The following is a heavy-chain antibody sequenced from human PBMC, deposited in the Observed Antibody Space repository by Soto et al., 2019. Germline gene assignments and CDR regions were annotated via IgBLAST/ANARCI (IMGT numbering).Heavy chain of an antibody. V-gene: IGHV1-2*02. Sequence: QVQLVQSGAEVKTPGASVRVSCKASGCTFTDYYMHWVRRAPGQGLEWMGWINDNSGATRYSQRFQGRVTLTRDTSISTAYMELSSLRSDDTAVYYCARDSAAAAGLSFDSWGQGTLVTVSS. D-gene: IGHD6-13*01. CDR1: GCTFTDYY. J-gene: IGHJ4*02. CDR3: ARDSAAAAGLSFDS. CDR2: INDNSGAT.